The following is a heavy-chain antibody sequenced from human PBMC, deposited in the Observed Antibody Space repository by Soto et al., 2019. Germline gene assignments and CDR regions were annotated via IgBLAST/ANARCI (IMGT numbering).Heavy chain of an antibody. V-gene: IGHV4-59*02. CDR3: AGRLTYYNDPSRYLSFDY. Sequence: PSETLSLTCTVSGGSVKTYYWSWIRQAPGKGLEWIGYIYESGTTNSNPSLKSRVAISVDTSKNQFSLNMSSVTAADTAVYYCAGRLTYYNDPSRYLSFDYWGPGSQVTVSS. J-gene: IGHJ4*02. D-gene: IGHD3-22*01. CDR2: IYESGTT. CDR1: GGSVKTYY.